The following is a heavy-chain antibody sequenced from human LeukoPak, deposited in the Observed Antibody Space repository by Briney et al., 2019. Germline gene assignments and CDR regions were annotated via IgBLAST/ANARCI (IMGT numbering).Heavy chain of an antibody. CDR3: ARGPGHSFKY. Sequence: GSLRLSCAASGFTFTDFYMSWIRQAPGKGLEWLGEISHTGNTHYNPSLKSRVTVSVDISADMSTTRVSLNLKSVTAADMAIYYCARGPGHSFKYWGQGTRVTVS. CDR1: GFTFTDFY. V-gene: IGHV4-34*01. D-gene: IGHD1-1*01. CDR2: ISHTGNT. J-gene: IGHJ4*02.